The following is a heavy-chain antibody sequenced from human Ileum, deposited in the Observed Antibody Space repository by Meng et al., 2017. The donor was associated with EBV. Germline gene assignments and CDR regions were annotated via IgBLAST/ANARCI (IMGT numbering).Heavy chain of an antibody. Sequence: QVQLQESGPGLVKPSQTLSLTCAVSGVSISSGYFHWSWIRQPPGKGLEWIGHSGSTSYNPSLRSRVTISVDTSKNQFSLKVDSATAGDTAVYYCVSYAVGAGSIGYWGQGILVTVSS. CDR1: GVSISSGYFH. D-gene: IGHD1-26*01. CDR2: HSGST. J-gene: IGHJ4*02. CDR3: VSYAVGAGSIGY. V-gene: IGHV4-30-4*01.